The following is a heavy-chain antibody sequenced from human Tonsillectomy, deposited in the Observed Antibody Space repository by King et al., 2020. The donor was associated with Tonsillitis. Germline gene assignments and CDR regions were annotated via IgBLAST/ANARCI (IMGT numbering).Heavy chain of an antibody. CDR1: GYSFTSYW. J-gene: IGHJ3*02. V-gene: IGHV5-51*01. CDR2: IYPGDSDT. Sequence: VQLVESGAEVKKPGESLKISCKGSGYSFTSYWIGWLRQMPGKGLEWMGIIYPGDSDTRYSPSFQGQVTISAAKSNSTAYLQWSSLKASDPAMYYCARRWGWELYVGPDAFDIWGQGTMVTVSS. CDR3: ARRWGWELYVGPDAFDI. D-gene: IGHD1-26*01.